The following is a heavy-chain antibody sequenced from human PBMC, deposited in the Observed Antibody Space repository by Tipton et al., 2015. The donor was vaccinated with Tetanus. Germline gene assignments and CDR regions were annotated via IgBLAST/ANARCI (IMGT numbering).Heavy chain of an antibody. D-gene: IGHD2-15*01. J-gene: IGHJ4*02. CDR1: GFIFSSYG. V-gene: IGHV3-33*01. CDR3: AREADCSGGSCFSGDFDT. Sequence: SLRLSCAASGFIFSSYGIHWVRQAPGKGLEWVAVSWYDGTDKYYADSVKGRFTISRDNSKNTLHLQMNSLRAEDTALYYCAREADCSGGSCFSGDFDTWGQGTQGTVSS. CDR2: SWYDGTDK.